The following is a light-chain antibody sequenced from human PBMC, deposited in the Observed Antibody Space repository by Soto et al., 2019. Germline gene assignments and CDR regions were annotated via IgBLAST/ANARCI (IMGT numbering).Light chain of an antibody. CDR1: ISDVGGYNY. V-gene: IGLV2-14*01. Sequence: QALLTQPASVSGSPGQSITISCTGTISDVGGYNYVSWYQQHPGNAPRLMIYEVNNRPSGVPNRFSGSKSGNTASLTISGLQAEDEADYYCSSKTSSRTPFVFGTGTKVTVL. CDR3: SSKTSSRTPFV. CDR2: EVN. J-gene: IGLJ1*01.